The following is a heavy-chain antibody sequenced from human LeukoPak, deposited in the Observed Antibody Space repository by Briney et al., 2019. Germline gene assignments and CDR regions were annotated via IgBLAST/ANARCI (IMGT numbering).Heavy chain of an antibody. D-gene: IGHD3-22*01. CDR2: INHSGST. CDR3: ARDRSGYYYGY. Sequence: SETLSLTCAVYGGSFSGYYWSWIRQPPGKGLEWIGEINHSGSTNYNPSLKSRVTISVDTSKNQFSLKLSSVTAADTAVYYCARDRSGYYYGYWGQGTLVTVSS. V-gene: IGHV4-34*01. J-gene: IGHJ4*02. CDR1: GGSFSGYY.